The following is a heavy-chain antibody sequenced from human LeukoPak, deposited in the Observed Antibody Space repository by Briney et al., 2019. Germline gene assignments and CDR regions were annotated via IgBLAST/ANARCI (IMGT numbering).Heavy chain of an antibody. CDR3: AKDPGRYCSGGSCYILDY. CDR1: GFTFSSYW. CDR2: IKQDGSEK. V-gene: IGHV3-7*01. D-gene: IGHD2-15*01. J-gene: IGHJ4*02. Sequence: GGSLRLSCAASGFTFSSYWMSWVRQAPGKGLEWVANIKQDGSEKYYVDSVKGRFTISRDNAKNSLYLQMNSLRAEDTAVYYCAKDPGRYCSGGSCYILDYWGQGTLVTVSS.